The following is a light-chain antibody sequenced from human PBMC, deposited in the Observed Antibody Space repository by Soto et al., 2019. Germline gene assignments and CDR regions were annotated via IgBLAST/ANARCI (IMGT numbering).Light chain of an antibody. V-gene: IGKV3-20*01. CDR3: QQYGISPLYT. J-gene: IGKJ2*01. CDR1: QSVSSSY. CDR2: GAS. Sequence: EIVLTQSPGTLSLSPGERATLSCRASQSVSSSYLAWYQQKPGQAPRLLIYGASSRASGIPDRFSASGSGTDFALTISRLEPEDFAVYSFQQYGISPLYTFGQGTKLEFK.